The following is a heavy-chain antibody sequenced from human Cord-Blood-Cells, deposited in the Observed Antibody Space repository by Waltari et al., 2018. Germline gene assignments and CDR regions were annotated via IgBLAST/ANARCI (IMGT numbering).Heavy chain of an antibody. CDR1: GYTFTGYY. J-gene: IGHJ6*02. D-gene: IGHD7-27*01. Sequence: QVQLVQSGAEVKKPGASVKVSCKASGYTFTGYYMHWVRQAPGQGLEWRAWIKPNSGGTNYGKKFQGRVNMTRDTSISTAYMELSRLRSDDTAVYYCARDLQLGTNYYYGMDVWGQGTTVTVSS. V-gene: IGHV1-2*02. CDR2: IKPNSGGT. CDR3: ARDLQLGTNYYYGMDV.